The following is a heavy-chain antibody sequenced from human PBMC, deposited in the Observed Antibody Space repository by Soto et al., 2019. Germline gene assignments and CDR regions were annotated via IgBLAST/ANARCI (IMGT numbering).Heavy chain of an antibody. Sequence: QVQLQESGPGLVKPSQTLSLTCTVSGGSISSGDYYWSWIRQPPGKGLECIGYIYYSGSTSYNPSLKSRLSISVATSKTQFSLKLSSVTAADTAVYYCARDSGSAGVDYGGQGTLVAVSS. J-gene: IGHJ4*02. CDR3: ARDSGSAGVDY. D-gene: IGHD5-12*01. CDR2: IYYSGST. V-gene: IGHV4-30-4*01. CDR1: GGSISSGDYY.